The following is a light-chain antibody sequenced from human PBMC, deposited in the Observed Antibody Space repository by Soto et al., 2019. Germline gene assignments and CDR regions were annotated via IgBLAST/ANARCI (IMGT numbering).Light chain of an antibody. CDR1: QDISNY. Sequence: DIQMTQSPSSLSASVGDRVTITCQASQDISNYLNWYQQKPGKAPKLLIYNASNLETGVASRFSGSGCGTEFTFTISSLQPEDIAAYYCQQYDNLPPLYTFGQGTKLEIK. J-gene: IGKJ2*01. V-gene: IGKV1-33*01. CDR3: QQYDNLPPLYT. CDR2: NAS.